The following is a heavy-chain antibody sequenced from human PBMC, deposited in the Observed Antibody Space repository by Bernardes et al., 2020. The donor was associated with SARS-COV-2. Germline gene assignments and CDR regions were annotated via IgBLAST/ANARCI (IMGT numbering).Heavy chain of an antibody. CDR2: ISWNSGSI. CDR3: AKQGGVVVPAATLSEFYYDYYGMDV. Sequence: SLRLSCAASGFTFGDYAMHWVRQAPGKGLEWVSGISWNSGSIGYADSVKGRFTISRDNAKNSLYLQMNSLRAEDTALYYCAKQGGVVVPAATLSEFYYDYYGMDVWGQGTTVTVSS. J-gene: IGHJ6*02. D-gene: IGHD2-2*01. CDR1: GFTFGDYA. V-gene: IGHV3-9*01.